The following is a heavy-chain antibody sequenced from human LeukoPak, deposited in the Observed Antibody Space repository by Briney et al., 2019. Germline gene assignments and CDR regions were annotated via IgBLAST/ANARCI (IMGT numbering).Heavy chain of an antibody. D-gene: IGHD4-23*01. CDR3: ARCPRWAHFDY. Sequence: GGSLRLSCAGSGFTFSSYEMNWVRQAPGKGPEWVSYISSSGRAIYYADSVKGRFTVSRDNAKNSLYLQMNSLRAEDTAAYYCARCPRWAHFDYWGQGTLVTVSS. J-gene: IGHJ4*02. CDR1: GFTFSSYE. V-gene: IGHV3-48*03. CDR2: ISSSGRAI.